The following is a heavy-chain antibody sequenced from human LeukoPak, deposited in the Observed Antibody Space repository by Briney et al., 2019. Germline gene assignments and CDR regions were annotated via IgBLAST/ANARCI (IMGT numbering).Heavy chain of an antibody. D-gene: IGHD4-23*01. CDR1: GYSFTSYW. CDR3: ARNYGGNSGSNYYYGMDV. Sequence: GESLKVSCKGSGYSFTSYWIGWVRPMPGKGLERMGIIYPGDSDTRYSPSFQGQVTISADKSISTAYLQWSSLKASDTAMYYCARNYGGNSGSNYYYGMDVWGQGTTVTVSS. CDR2: IYPGDSDT. V-gene: IGHV5-51*01. J-gene: IGHJ6*02.